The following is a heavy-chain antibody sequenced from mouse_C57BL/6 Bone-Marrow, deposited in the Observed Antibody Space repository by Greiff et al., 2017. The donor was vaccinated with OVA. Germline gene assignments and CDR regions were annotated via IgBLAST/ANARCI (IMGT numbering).Heavy chain of an antibody. Sequence: VKLMESGAELARPGASVKMSCKASGYTFTSYTMHWVKQRPGQGLEWIGYINPSSGYTKYNQKFKDKATLTADKSSSTAYMQLSSLTSEDSAVYYCARDDCNWFAYWGQGTLVTVSA. CDR1: GYTFTSYT. D-gene: IGHD2-4*01. V-gene: IGHV1-4*01. CDR2: INPSSGYT. J-gene: IGHJ3*01. CDR3: ARDDCNWFAY.